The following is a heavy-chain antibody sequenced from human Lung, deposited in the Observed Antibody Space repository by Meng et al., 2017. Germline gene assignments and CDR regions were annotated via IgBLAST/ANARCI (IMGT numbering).Heavy chain of an antibody. CDR1: GYTFTSYD. Sequence: QVQLVQSGVEVKKPGPSVKVSCKASGYTFTSYDISWVRQAPGQGLEWMGWISAYSGNTNYAQKFQGRVTMTTDTSTSTAYMELRSLRSDDTAVYYCARDSTVGLRFPKFWGQGTLVTVSS. CDR3: ARDSTVGLRFPKF. CDR2: ISAYSGNT. D-gene: IGHD5-12*01. V-gene: IGHV1-18*01. J-gene: IGHJ4*02.